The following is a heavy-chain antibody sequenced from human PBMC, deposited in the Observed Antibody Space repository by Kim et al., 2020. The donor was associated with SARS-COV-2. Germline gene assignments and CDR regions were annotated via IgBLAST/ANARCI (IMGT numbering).Heavy chain of an antibody. CDR3: ARHIARGYYYGSGSPTGP. Sequence: SETLSLTCTVSGGSISSSSYYWGWIRQPPGKGLEWIGSIYYSGSTYYNPSLKSRVTISVDTSKNQFSLKLSSVTAADTAVYYCARHIARGYYYGSGSPTGPWGQGTLVTVSS. CDR1: GGSISSSSYY. CDR2: IYYSGST. V-gene: IGHV4-39*01. J-gene: IGHJ5*02. D-gene: IGHD3-10*01.